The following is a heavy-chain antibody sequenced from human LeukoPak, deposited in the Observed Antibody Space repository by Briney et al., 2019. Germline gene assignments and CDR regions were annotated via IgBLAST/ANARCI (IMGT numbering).Heavy chain of an antibody. Sequence: PGGSLRLSCAASGFTFSDYAMNWVRQAPGKGLEWVSSISSSSYIYYADSVKGRFTVPRDNAKNSLYLQMNSLRAEDTAVYYCARDYGDYGDAFDIWGQGTMVTVSS. CDR1: GFTFSDYA. J-gene: IGHJ3*02. V-gene: IGHV3-69-1*01. CDR2: ISSSSYI. CDR3: ARDYGDYGDAFDI. D-gene: IGHD4-17*01.